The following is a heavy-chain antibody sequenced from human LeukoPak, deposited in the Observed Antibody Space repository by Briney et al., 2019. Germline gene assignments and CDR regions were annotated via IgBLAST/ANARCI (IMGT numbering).Heavy chain of an antibody. V-gene: IGHV3-30*07. CDR3: ARGRVVVVAPIDY. J-gene: IGHJ4*02. D-gene: IGHD2-15*01. Sequence: SVKGRFTISRDNSKNTVDLQMSSLRDEDTAVYYCARGRVVVVAPIDYWGQGTLVAVPS.